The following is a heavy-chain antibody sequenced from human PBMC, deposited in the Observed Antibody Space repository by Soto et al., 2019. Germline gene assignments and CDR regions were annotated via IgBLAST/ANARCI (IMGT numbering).Heavy chain of an antibody. CDR3: ARNRGSKRLGYYYYGMDV. Sequence: SVKVSCKASGGTFSSYAISWVRQAPGQGLEWMGGIIPIFGTANYAQKFQGRVTITADESTSTAYMELSSLRSEDTAVYYCARNRGSKRLGYYYYGMDVWGQGTTVTVSS. CDR2: IIPIFGTA. D-gene: IGHD3-16*01. J-gene: IGHJ6*02. V-gene: IGHV1-69*13. CDR1: GGTFSSYA.